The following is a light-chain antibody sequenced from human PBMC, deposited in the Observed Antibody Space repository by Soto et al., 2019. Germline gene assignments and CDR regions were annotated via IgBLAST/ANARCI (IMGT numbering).Light chain of an antibody. CDR3: QHYNSYSEA. CDR1: QSISRK. CDR2: KAS. Sequence: DIQMTQSPSTLSASVGDRVSITCRASQSISRKVAWYQQKPGKAPKLLIYKASTLKSGVPSRFSGSGSGTEFTLTISSLQPDDFATYYCQHYNSYSEAFGQGTKVELK. V-gene: IGKV1-5*03. J-gene: IGKJ1*01.